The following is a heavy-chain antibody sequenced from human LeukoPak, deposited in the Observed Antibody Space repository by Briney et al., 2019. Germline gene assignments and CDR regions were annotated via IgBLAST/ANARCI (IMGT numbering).Heavy chain of an antibody. V-gene: IGHV1-69*05. CDR1: GGTFSSYA. CDR2: IIPIFGTA. CDR3: ARADYGDYAHGWFDP. J-gene: IGHJ5*02. D-gene: IGHD4-17*01. Sequence: ASVKVSCKASGGTFSSYAISWVRQAPGQGLEWMRGIIPIFGTANYAQKFQGRVTITTDESTSKAYMELSSLRSEDTAVYYCARADYGDYAHGWFDPWGQGTLVTVSS.